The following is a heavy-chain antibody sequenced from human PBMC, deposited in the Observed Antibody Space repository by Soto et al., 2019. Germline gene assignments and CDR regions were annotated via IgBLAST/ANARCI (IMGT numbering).Heavy chain of an antibody. V-gene: IGHV4-61*01. CDR3: ARDLPDFGLDP. CDR2: IYYSGST. J-gene: IGHJ5*02. CDR1: FCSVSSCSYY. D-gene: IGHD3-16*01. Sequence: SXTCAVSFCSVSSCSYYWSWIRQPPGKGLEWIGYIYYSGSTNYNPSLKSRVTISVDTSKNQFSLKLSSVTAADTAVYYCARDLPDFGLDPWGQGTLVTVSS.